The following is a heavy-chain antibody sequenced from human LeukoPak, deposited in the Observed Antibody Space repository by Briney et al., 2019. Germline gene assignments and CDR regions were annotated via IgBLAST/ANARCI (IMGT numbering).Heavy chain of an antibody. Sequence: SETLSLTCTVSGGSISSYYWSWIRQPPGKGLEWIGYIYYSGSTNYNPSLKSRVTISVDTSKNQFSLKLSSVTAADTAVYYCARAGSSRDGYNLDYWGQGTLVTVSS. V-gene: IGHV4-59*01. J-gene: IGHJ4*02. CDR3: ARAGSSRDGYNLDY. CDR2: IYYSGST. CDR1: GGSISSYY. D-gene: IGHD5-24*01.